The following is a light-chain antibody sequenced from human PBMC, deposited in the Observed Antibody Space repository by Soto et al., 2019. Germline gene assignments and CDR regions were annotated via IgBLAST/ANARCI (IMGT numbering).Light chain of an antibody. CDR1: NSDIGAYDY. CDR2: NVN. V-gene: IGLV2-14*03. CDR3: SSYTTSYFYV. J-gene: IGLJ1*01. Sequence: QSVLTQPASVSGSPGQSITISCSGTNSDIGAYDYVSWYQQHPGKPPKLIIYNVNNRPSGVSYRFSASKSAFTASLTISGLQAEDEAHYYCSSYTTSYFYVFGPGTKLTVL.